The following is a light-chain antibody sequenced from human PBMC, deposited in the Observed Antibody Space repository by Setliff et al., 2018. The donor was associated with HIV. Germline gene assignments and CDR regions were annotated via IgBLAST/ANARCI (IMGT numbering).Light chain of an antibody. CDR2: NVN. CDR3: CSYAIGDTWM. V-gene: IGLV2-23*02. Sequence: QSVLTQPASVSGSPGQSVTISCTGSSSDVGDTESVSWYHQHPGELPKLILYNVNQRPSGTSSRFSGSKSGSTASLTVSGLQTADEGTYYCCSYAIGDTWMLGGGTKVTV. J-gene: IGLJ3*02. CDR1: SSDVGDTES.